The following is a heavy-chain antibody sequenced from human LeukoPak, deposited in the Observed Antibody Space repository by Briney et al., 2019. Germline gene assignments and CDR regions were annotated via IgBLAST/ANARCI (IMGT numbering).Heavy chain of an antibody. D-gene: IGHD3-3*01. CDR1: GFTFSSYS. J-gene: IGHJ4*02. V-gene: IGHV3-21*01. CDR2: ISSSSSYI. CDR3: ARDGQITIFGVVIPFDY. Sequence: GGSLRLSCAASGFTFSSYSMNWVRQAPGKGLEWVSSISSSSSYIYYADSVKGRFTISRDNAKNSLYLQMNSLRAEDTAVYYCARDGQITIFGVVIPFDYWGQGTLVTVSS.